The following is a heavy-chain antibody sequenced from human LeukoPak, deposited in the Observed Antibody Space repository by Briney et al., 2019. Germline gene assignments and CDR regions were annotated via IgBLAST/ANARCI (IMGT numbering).Heavy chain of an antibody. V-gene: IGHV4-61*10. Sequence: SETLSLTCTVSGGSISSDYYYWSWIRQPAEKGLEWIGYIYYSGSTNYNPSLNSRVNILIDTSKNQFSLKLGSVTAADMAVYYCARRRVDSSGYDAFDIWGQGTMVTVSS. CDR3: ARRRVDSSGYDAFDI. CDR2: IYYSGST. CDR1: GGSISSDYYY. D-gene: IGHD3-22*01. J-gene: IGHJ3*02.